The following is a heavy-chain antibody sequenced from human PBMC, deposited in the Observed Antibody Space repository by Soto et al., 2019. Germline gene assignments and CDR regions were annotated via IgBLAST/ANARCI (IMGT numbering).Heavy chain of an antibody. CDR1: GVSISSGGYY. CDR2: IYHSGRT. D-gene: IGHD6-13*01. V-gene: IGHV4-31*03. CDR3: ARYSSNWFQTEGMDV. J-gene: IGHJ6*02. Sequence: SETLSLTCTVSGVSISSGGYYWGWIRQHPGKGLEWIGNIYHSGRTYYNPSLKSRVTMSVDTSKKQFSLKLTSVTAADTAVYYCARYSSNWFQTEGMDVWGQGTTVTVSS.